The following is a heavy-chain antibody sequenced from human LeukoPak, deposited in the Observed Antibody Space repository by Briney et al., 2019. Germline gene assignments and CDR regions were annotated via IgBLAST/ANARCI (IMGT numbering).Heavy chain of an antibody. CDR3: ARDLSGYGSGWYVTPDNWFDP. CDR2: INPNSGGT. Sequence: ASVKVSCKASGYTFTGYYMHWVRQAPGQGLEWMGWINPNSGGTNHAQKFQGRVTMTRDTSISTAYMELSRLRSDDTAVYYCARDLSGYGSGWYVTPDNWFDPWGQGTLVTVSS. D-gene: IGHD6-19*01. J-gene: IGHJ5*02. CDR1: GYTFTGYY. V-gene: IGHV1-2*02.